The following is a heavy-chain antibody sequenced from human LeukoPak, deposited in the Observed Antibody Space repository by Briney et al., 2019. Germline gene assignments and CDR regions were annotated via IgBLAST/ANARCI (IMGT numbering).Heavy chain of an antibody. J-gene: IGHJ4*02. CDR1: GFTFSSYA. V-gene: IGHV3-23*01. CDR3: AKSLIGVVPLGPSCEY. Sequence: PGGSLRLSCAASGFTFSSYAMSWVRQAPGKGLEWVSAISGSGGSTYYAASVKGRFTISRDNSKNTLYLQMNSLRAEDTAVYYCAKSLIGVVPLGPSCEYWRQGTLVTVSS. D-gene: IGHD3-16*01. CDR2: ISGSGGST.